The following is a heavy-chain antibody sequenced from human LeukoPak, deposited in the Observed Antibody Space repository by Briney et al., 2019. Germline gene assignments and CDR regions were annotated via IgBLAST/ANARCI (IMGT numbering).Heavy chain of an antibody. CDR1: GGSISSYY. D-gene: IGHD3-22*01. V-gene: IGHV4-4*07. J-gene: IGHJ4*02. CDR3: ARVRYSDSSVLTRKRSYYFDY. Sequence: PSETLSLTCTVSGGSISSYYWSWIRQPAGKGLESIGHISTSGSTNYNPSLKRRVTMSVDTSKNQFSLKLSSVTAADTAVYYCARVRYSDSSVLTRKRSYYFDYWGQGTLVTVSS. CDR2: ISTSGST.